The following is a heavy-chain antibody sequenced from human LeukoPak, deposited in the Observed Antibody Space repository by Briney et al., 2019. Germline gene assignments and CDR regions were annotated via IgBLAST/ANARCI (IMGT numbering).Heavy chain of an antibody. D-gene: IGHD4-11*01. CDR1: GYTFTSYY. CDR3: ARDGTTVRNYYYMDV. J-gene: IGHJ6*03. Sequence: GASVKVSCKASGYTFTSYYMHWVRQAPEQGLEWMGIINPSGGSTSYAQKFQGRVTMTRDMSTSTVYMELSSLRSEDTAVYYCARDGTTVRNYYYMDVWGKGTTVTVSS. V-gene: IGHV1-46*01. CDR2: INPSGGST.